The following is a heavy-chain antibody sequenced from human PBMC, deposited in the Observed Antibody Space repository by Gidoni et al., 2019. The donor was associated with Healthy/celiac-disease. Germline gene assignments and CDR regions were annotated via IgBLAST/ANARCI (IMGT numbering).Heavy chain of an antibody. CDR3: AKDRGYCSSTSCYISDY. V-gene: IGHV3-23*01. CDR1: GFTFISYA. CDR2: ISGSVGST. D-gene: IGHD2-2*02. Sequence: EVQLLASGGGLVQPGGYLRLSCAASGFTFISYAMIWVRQAPGKGLGWVSAISGSVGSTDYADSVKGRFTISRDNSKNTLDLQMNSLRAEDTAVYYCAKDRGYCSSTSCYISDYWGQGTLVTVSS. J-gene: IGHJ4*02.